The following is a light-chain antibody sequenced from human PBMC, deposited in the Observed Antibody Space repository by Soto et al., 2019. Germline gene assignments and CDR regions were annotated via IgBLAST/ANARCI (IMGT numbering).Light chain of an antibody. J-gene: IGKJ2*01. CDR1: RSVSSNF. Sequence: EIVLTQSPGTLSLSPGERATLSCRASRSVSSNFFAWYQQRRGQAPLLLIYGSFNRATGIPDRFSGGGSGTVFPLTIGRLEPEDFAVYYCQQYDYSPRSFGQGTKVEIK. CDR2: GSF. CDR3: QQYDYSPRS. V-gene: IGKV3-20*01.